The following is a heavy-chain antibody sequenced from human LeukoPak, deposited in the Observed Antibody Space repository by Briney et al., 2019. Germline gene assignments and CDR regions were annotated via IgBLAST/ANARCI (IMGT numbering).Heavy chain of an antibody. Sequence: GGSLRLSCAASGFTFNSYGMTWFRQAPGKGLEWVSTINNGGQNTHYADSVKGRFTISRDNSKSTLYLQLNSLRAEDTALYYCAIDAPGYYESNSLGFWGQGTLVTVSS. D-gene: IGHD3-22*01. J-gene: IGHJ4*02. V-gene: IGHV3-23*01. CDR2: INNGGQNT. CDR3: AIDAPGYYESNSLGF. CDR1: GFTFNSYG.